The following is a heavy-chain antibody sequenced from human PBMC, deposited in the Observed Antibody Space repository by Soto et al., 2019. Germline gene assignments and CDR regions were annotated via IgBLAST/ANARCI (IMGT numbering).Heavy chain of an antibody. Sequence: GGSLRLSCAASGFTFSSYSMNWVRQAPGKGLEWVSSISSSSSYIYYADSVKGRFTISRDNAKNSLYLQMNSLRAEDTAVYYCARDLTHGDPPYYYYYGMDAWGQGTTVTVSS. CDR1: GFTFSSYS. CDR2: ISSSSSYI. J-gene: IGHJ6*02. CDR3: ARDLTHGDPPYYYYYGMDA. D-gene: IGHD4-17*01. V-gene: IGHV3-21*01.